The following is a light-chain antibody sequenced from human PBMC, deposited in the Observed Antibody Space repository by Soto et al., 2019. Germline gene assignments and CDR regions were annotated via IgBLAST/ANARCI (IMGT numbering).Light chain of an antibody. V-gene: IGKV1-5*03. CDR3: QQYNSYPLT. Sequence: DIQMTQSPSTLSASAGDRVTITCRASQSISTWLAWYQQRPGKAPKLLIHEASSLESGAPSRFSGSGSETEFTLTISSLQPDDFATYYCQQYNSYPLTFGGGTKVEIK. CDR2: EAS. CDR1: QSISTW. J-gene: IGKJ4*01.